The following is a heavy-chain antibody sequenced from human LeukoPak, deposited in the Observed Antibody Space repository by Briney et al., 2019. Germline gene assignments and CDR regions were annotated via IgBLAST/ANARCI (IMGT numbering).Heavy chain of an antibody. CDR2: TYYRSKWYD. J-gene: IGHJ5*01. V-gene: IGHV6-1*01. D-gene: IGHD6-19*01. Sequence: SQTLSLTCAISGDSVSSNSAAWNWIRQSPSRGLKWLGGTYYRSKWYDEYADSVKGRVTISPDTSKNQFSLHVYSVTPEDTAVYYCARDLGTSGWYTFDFWGQGTLVTVSS. CDR3: ARDLGTSGWYTFDF. CDR1: GDSVSSNSAA.